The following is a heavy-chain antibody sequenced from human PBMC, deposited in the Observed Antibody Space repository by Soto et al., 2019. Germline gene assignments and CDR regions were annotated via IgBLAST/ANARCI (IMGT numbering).Heavy chain of an antibody. V-gene: IGHV3-66*01. CDR3: ARASNGFWSGYYWSRFDP. J-gene: IGHJ5*02. Sequence: EVQLVESGGGLVQPGGSLRLSCAASGFSVSSTYMSWVRQAPGKGLEWVSVIYSGGSTYYADSVKGRLTTTSDNTKNTLYLQMNSLRAEDTAMYYCARASNGFWSGYYWSRFDPWGQGTLVTVSS. CDR2: IYSGGST. D-gene: IGHD3-3*01. CDR1: GFSVSSTY.